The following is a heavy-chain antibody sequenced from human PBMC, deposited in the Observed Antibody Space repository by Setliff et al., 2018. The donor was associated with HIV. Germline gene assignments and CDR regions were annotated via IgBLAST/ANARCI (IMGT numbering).Heavy chain of an antibody. J-gene: IGHJ4*02. V-gene: IGHV4-39*01. CDR3: ASPASGGSSGQYHY. Sequence: SETLSLTCTVSGGSISSSSYYWGWIRQPPGKGLEWIGSIYYSGSTYYNPPLTGRVTISVDTSKNQFSLKLSSVTAADTAVYYCASPASGGSSGQYHYWGQGTLVTVSS. CDR2: IYYSGST. CDR1: GGSISSSSYY. D-gene: IGHD6-19*01.